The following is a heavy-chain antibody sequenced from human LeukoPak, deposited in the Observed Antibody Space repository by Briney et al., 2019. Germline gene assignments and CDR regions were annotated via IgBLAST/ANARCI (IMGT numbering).Heavy chain of an antibody. D-gene: IGHD1-1*01. CDR3: ARVSNWNDFDY. CDR1: GFTFSSYS. J-gene: IGHJ4*02. CDR2: ISSSSSYI. V-gene: IGHV3-21*01. Sequence: GGSLRLSCAASGFTFSSYSMNWLRQAPGKGLEWGSYISSSSSYIYYADSVKVRFTISTDNAKNSLYLQMNSLRAEDTAVYYCARVSNWNDFDYWGQGTLVTVSS.